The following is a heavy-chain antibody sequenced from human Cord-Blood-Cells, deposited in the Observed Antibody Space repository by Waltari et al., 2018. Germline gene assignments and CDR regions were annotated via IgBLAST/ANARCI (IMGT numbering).Heavy chain of an antibody. CDR3: ARENWGSNYFDY. J-gene: IGHJ4*02. D-gene: IGHD7-27*01. V-gene: IGHV3-21*01. Sequence: EVQLVASGGGLVKPGGSLRLSGAASGFTFSSYSMNWVRQAPGKGLEWVSSISSSSSYIYYADSVKGRFTISRDNAKNSLYLQMNSLRAEDTAVYYCARENWGSNYFDYWGQGTLVTVSS. CDR2: ISSSSSYI. CDR1: GFTFSSYS.